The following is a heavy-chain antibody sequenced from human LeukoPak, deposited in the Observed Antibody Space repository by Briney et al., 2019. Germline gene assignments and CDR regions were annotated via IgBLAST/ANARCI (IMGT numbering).Heavy chain of an antibody. CDR1: GFTFDDYG. CDR2: INWNGGST. V-gene: IGHV3-20*01. D-gene: IGHD6-13*01. Sequence: GGSLRLSCAASGFTFDDYGMSWVRQAPGKGLEWVSGINWNGGSTGYADSVKGRFTISRDNAKSSLYLQMNSLGAEDTALYHCARVARYTSNYYFDHWGQGTLVTVSS. J-gene: IGHJ4*02. CDR3: ARVARYTSNYYFDH.